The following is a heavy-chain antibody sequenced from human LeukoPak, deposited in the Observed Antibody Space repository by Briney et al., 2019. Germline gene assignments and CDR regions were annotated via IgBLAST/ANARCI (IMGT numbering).Heavy chain of an antibody. CDR2: MNPNSGNT. CDR1: GYTFTIYD. CDR3: ARGVQGPLGDWFDP. D-gene: IGHD1-1*01. V-gene: IGHV1-8*01. J-gene: IGHJ5*02. Sequence: ASVKVSCKASGYTFTIYDINWVRQATGQGLEWMGWMNPNSGNTGYAQKFQGRVTMTRNTSISTAYMELSSLRSEDTAVYYCARGVQGPLGDWFDPWGQGTLVTVSS.